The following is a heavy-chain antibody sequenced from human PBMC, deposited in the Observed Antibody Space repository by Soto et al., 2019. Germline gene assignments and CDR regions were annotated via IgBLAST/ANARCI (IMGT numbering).Heavy chain of an antibody. CDR1: GFPFSSYG. D-gene: IGHD6-13*01. V-gene: IGHV3-30*18. CDR3: AKDPSRYGTSWTIDY. CDR2: ISYDGSNK. J-gene: IGHJ4*02. Sequence: QVQLVESGGGVVQPGRSLRLSCAASGFPFSSYGMHWVRQAPGKGLKWVAIISYDGSNKYYADSVKGRFTISRDISKSTLFLQMDSLTPEDTGVYYCAKDPSRYGTSWTIDYWGQGTLVTVSS.